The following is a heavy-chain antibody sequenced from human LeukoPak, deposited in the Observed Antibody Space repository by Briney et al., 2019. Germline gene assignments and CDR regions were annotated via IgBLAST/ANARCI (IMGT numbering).Heavy chain of an antibody. J-gene: IGHJ4*02. CDR3: ARQYYGSGSYTDY. CDR2: IYPGDSHT. CDR1: GYSFTSYW. D-gene: IGHD3-10*01. V-gene: IGHV5-51*01. Sequence: GESLKISCKGSGYSFTSYWIGWVRQMPGKGLEWMGIIYPGDSHTRYSPSFQGQVTISADKSISTAYLQWSSLKASDIAMYYCARQYYGSGSYTDYWGQGTLVTVSS.